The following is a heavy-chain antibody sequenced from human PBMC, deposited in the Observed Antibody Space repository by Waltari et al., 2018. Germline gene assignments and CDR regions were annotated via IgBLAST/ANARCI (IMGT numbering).Heavy chain of an antibody. V-gene: IGHV1-2*04. J-gene: IGHJ6*02. D-gene: IGHD4-17*01. CDR3: ARGDGGPDYYYGMDD. CDR1: GYTLTGYD. Sequence: QVQLVQSGAEVKKPGASVKVSCKASGYTLTGYDMHWVRQAPGQGLEWGGLSNPPRGVTTMARKLPGWVTLTRYTSQAQFSLKPSALTATDPAVYYCARGDGGPDYYYGMDDWGQGTTVTVSS. CDR2: SNPPRGVT.